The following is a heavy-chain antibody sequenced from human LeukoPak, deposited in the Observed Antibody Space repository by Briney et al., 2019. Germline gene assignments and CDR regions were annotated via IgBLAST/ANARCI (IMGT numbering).Heavy chain of an antibody. D-gene: IGHD3-10*01. CDR3: ARFYVSMIRGVIAAHFDF. Sequence: GGSLRLSCEVSGFVFSNFWMSWVRQAPGKGLEWVANINQDGSEKYYVDSVKGRFTISRDNAKSSLFLQMNSLRAEDTAVYYCARFYVSMIRGVIAAHFDFWGQGTLVTVPP. V-gene: IGHV3-7*01. CDR1: GFVFSNFW. J-gene: IGHJ4*02. CDR2: INQDGSEK.